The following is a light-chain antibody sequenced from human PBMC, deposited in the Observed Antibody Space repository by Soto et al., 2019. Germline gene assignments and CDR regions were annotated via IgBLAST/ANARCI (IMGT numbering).Light chain of an antibody. CDR2: DAS. V-gene: IGKV1-33*01. CDR3: QQYENRPYT. CDR1: QDVSKF. Sequence: DIQMTQSPSSLSASIGDRVSFTCQASQDVSKFLNWYQHKPGQAPSLLIYDASNSHFGVPSRFSGSGSGTDFTFTISSLQPEDNATYYCQQYENRPYTFGPGTKVDVK. J-gene: IGKJ3*01.